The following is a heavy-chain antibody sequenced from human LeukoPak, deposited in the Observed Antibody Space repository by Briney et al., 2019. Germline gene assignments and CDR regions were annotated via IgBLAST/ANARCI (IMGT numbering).Heavy chain of an antibody. J-gene: IGHJ4*02. D-gene: IGHD6-19*01. CDR2: IYTSGST. CDR1: GGSISSGSYY. Sequence: SETLSLTCTVSGGSISSGSYYWSWIRQPAGKGLEWIGRIYTSGSTNYNPSLKSRVTMSVDTSKNQFSLKLSSVTAADTAVYYCARDGAGGWYDYWGQGTLVTVSS. CDR3: ARDGAGGWYDY. V-gene: IGHV4-61*02.